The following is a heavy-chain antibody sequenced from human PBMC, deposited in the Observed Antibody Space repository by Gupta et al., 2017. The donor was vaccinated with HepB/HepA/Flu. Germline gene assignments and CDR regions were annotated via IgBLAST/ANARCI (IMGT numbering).Heavy chain of an antibody. D-gene: IGHD3-22*01. V-gene: IGHV1-2*04. CDR3: ARGAAGDYYDSSGLDY. Sequence: QVQLVQSGAEVKKPGASVKVSCKASGYTFTGYYMHWVRQAPGQGLEWMGWINPNSGGTNYAQKFQGWVTMTRDTSISTAYMELSRLRSDDTAVYYCARGAAGDYYDSSGLDYWGQGTLVTVSS. CDR1: GYTFTGYY. J-gene: IGHJ4*02. CDR2: INPNSGGT.